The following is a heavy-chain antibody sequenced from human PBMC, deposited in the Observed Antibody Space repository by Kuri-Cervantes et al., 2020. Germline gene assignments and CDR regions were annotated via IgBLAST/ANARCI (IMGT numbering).Heavy chain of an antibody. J-gene: IGHJ6*02. D-gene: IGHD3-22*01. V-gene: IGHV1-46*01. CDR3: ARVGLGSGYYYGTDIANYYYYYGMDV. Sequence: ASVKVSCKASGYTFTSYYMHWVRQAPGQGLEWMGIINPSGGSTSYAQKFQGRVTMTTDTSTSTAYMELRSLRSDDTAVYYCARVGLGSGYYYGTDIANYYYYYGMDVWGQGTTVTVSS. CDR2: INPSGGST. CDR1: GYTFTSYY.